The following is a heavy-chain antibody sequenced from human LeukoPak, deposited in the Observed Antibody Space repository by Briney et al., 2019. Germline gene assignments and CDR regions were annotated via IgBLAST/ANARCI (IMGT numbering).Heavy chain of an antibody. J-gene: IGHJ4*02. CDR3: AKEGRLTVAAVVDENYIDY. CDR2: ISGSGGHT. CDR1: GFTFSRSA. Sequence: GGSLRLSCVGSGFTFSRSAMSWVRLAPGKGLEWVSGISGSGGHTYYTDSVKGRFTISRDNSGTTVSLQMNSLTTDDTAVYFCAKEGRLTVAAVVDENYIDYWGQGTPVIVSA. V-gene: IGHV3-23*01. D-gene: IGHD3-10*01.